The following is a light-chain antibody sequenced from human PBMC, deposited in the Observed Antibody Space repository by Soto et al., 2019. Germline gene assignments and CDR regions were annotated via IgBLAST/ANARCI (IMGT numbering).Light chain of an antibody. V-gene: IGKV3-20*01. CDR3: QQYGSSPYT. CDR2: GSS. J-gene: IGKJ2*01. CDR1: QSVSNNY. Sequence: EIVLTQSPGTLSLSPGERATLSCRASQSVSNNYIAWYQQKPGQTPRLLIFGSSDRATGIPDRFSGSGSGTDFTLTISRLEPEDFAVYYCQQYGSSPYTFGQGTKLEIK.